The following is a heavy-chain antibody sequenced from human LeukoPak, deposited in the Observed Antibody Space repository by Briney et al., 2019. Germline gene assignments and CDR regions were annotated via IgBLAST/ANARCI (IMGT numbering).Heavy chain of an antibody. CDR1: GFTVSSNY. V-gene: IGHV3-53*01. J-gene: IGHJ4*02. CDR3: ASMYSSSWYGFSFDY. D-gene: IGHD6-13*01. CDR2: IYSGGST. Sequence: GGSLRLSCAASGFTVSSNYMSWVRQAPGKGLEWVSVIYSGGSTYYADSVKGRFTISRDNSKNTLYLQMNSLRAEDTAVYYCASMYSSSWYGFSFDYWAREPWSLPPQ.